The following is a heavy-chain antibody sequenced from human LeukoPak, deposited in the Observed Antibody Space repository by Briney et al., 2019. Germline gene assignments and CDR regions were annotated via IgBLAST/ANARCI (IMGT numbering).Heavy chain of an antibody. Sequence: ASVKVSCKASGYTFTSYYIHWVRQAPGQGLEWMGMLNPSGGSTIYAQKFQGRVTMTRDTTTSTVYMDLNSLRSEDTAVYYCARGGSTRGRRFDYWGKGTLVTVSS. CDR3: ARGGSTRGRRFDY. D-gene: IGHD1-26*01. CDR1: GYTFTSYY. V-gene: IGHV1-46*01. J-gene: IGHJ4*02. CDR2: LNPSGGST.